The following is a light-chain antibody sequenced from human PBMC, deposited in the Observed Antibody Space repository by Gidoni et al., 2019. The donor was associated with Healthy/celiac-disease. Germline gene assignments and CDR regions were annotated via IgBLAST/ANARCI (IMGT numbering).Light chain of an antibody. CDR2: DNT. CDR1: SSNIGAGYD. J-gene: IGLJ2*01. V-gene: IGLV1-40*01. CDR3: QSYDSSLAVV. Sequence: QSVLTQPPSVSGAPGPRVTISCTGSSSNIGAGYDVHWYQQLPGTAPKLLIYDNTNRPSGVPDRFSGSKSGTSASLAITGLQAEDEADYYCQSYDSSLAVVFGGGTKLTVL.